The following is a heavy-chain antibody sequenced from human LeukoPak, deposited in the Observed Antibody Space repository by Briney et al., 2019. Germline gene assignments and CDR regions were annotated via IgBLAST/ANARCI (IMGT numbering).Heavy chain of an antibody. CDR1: GFTFSNAW. CDR3: TTSAPYSSSQFDY. D-gene: IGHD6-13*01. Sequence: GGSLRLSCAASGFTFSNAWMSWVRQAPGKGLEWVGRIKSKTDGGTTDYAAPVKGRFTISRDDSKNTLYLQMNSLKTEDTAVYYCTTSAPYSSSQFDYWGQGTLVTVSS. J-gene: IGHJ4*02. CDR2: IKSKTDGGTT. V-gene: IGHV3-15*01.